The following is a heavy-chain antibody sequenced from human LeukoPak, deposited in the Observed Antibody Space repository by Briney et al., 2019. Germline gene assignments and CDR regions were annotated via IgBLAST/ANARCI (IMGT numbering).Heavy chain of an antibody. CDR2: IVNSGGST. D-gene: IGHD5-18*01. Sequence: AGGSLRLSCVASGFTFSNYAMSWVRQAPGKGLEWVSGIVNSGGSTYYADSVRGRLTISRDNSKKTVYLQMSSLRGDDTAIDYCAKDRAGYSYGMFDSWGQGTLVTVSS. J-gene: IGHJ4*02. CDR1: GFTFSNYA. V-gene: IGHV3-23*01. CDR3: AKDRAGYSYGMFDS.